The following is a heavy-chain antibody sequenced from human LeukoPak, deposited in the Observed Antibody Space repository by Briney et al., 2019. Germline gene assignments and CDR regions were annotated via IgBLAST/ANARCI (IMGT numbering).Heavy chain of an antibody. CDR1: GFTFSSYG. CDR3: TERDSSWTFDS. Sequence: LPGGSLRLSCAASGFTFSSYGMHWVRQAPGKGLEWVAVIWYDGSNKYYAGSVKGRFTISRDNSKNTLYLQMNSLRAEDTAVYRATERDSSWTFDSWGQGTLVTVSS. V-gene: IGHV3-33*01. CDR2: IWYDGSNK. J-gene: IGHJ4*02. D-gene: IGHD6-13*01.